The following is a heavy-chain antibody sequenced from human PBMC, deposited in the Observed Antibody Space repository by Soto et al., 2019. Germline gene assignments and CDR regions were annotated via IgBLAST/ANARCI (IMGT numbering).Heavy chain of an antibody. CDR2: IWYDGNEK. CDR3: ARDSDGQSSGWYGGMDV. D-gene: IGHD6-19*01. V-gene: IGHV3-33*01. J-gene: IGHJ6*02. Sequence: VHLVESGGTVVQPGRSLRLSCAASGFTFTSYGMHWVRQAPGKGLEWVALIWYDGNEKYYADSVKGRFTISRDNFKDTLYLQRTSLRAEDTAVYYCARDSDGQSSGWYGGMDVWGQGTTVTVSS. CDR1: GFTFTSYG.